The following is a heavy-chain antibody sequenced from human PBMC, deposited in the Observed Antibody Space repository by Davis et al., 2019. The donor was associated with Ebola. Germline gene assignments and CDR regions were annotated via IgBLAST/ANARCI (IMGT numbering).Heavy chain of an antibody. CDR3: ARDLGAYGGLDV. CDR1: GYTFTSYG. Sequence: ASVKVSCKASGYTFTSYGITWVRQAPGQGLEWMGWISAYNGDTSYAQKFQGRVTMTTDTSTSTAYIELRSLRSDDTAVYYCARDLGAYGGLDVWGQGTTVTVSS. D-gene: IGHD2-21*01. CDR2: ISAYNGDT. V-gene: IGHV1-18*01. J-gene: IGHJ6*02.